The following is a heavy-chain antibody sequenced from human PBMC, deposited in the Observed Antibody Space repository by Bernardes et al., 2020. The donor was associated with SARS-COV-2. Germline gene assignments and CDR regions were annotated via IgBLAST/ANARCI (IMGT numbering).Heavy chain of an antibody. CDR3: AEDPDMVYCSGVNCEYGD. CDR2: ISASSVTT. V-gene: IGHV3-23*01. Sequence: GGSLRLSCAASKLTFSSSAMSWVRQAPGKGLEWVSSISASSVTTYYSDSAKGRFTISRDNSENTLYLQMNSLRAEDTAVYYCAEDPDMVYCSGVNCEYGDWGQGTLVTVSS. J-gene: IGHJ4*02. D-gene: IGHD2-15*01. CDR1: KLTFSSSA.